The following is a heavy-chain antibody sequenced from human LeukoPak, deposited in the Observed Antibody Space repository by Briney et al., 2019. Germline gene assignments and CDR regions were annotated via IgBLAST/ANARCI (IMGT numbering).Heavy chain of an antibody. D-gene: IGHD1-26*01. CDR1: GDSISGHY. J-gene: IGHJ5*02. CDR3: ARSSGRYYAGWFDP. Sequence: PSETLSLTCIVSGDSISGHYWTWIRQPPGKGLEWIGYIYHSGSTNYNPSLKSRVTISVDTSKNQFSLKLSSVTAADTAVYYCARSSGRYYAGWFDPWGQGTLVTVSS. CDR2: IYHSGST. V-gene: IGHV4-59*08.